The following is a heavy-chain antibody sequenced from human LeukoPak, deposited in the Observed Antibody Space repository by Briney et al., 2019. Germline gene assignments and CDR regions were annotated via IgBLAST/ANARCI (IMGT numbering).Heavy chain of an antibody. CDR1: GYTFTSYD. V-gene: IGHV1-8*01. CDR2: MNPNSDNT. CDR3: ARGYYENSGYYYYYYGMDV. D-gene: IGHD3-22*01. Sequence: ASVKVSCKASGYTFTSYDINWVRQAPGQGLEWMGWMNPNSDNTGYAQKFQGRVTMTRNTSISTVYMELSSLRSEDTAVYYCARGYYENSGYYYYYYGMDVWGQGTTVTVSS. J-gene: IGHJ6*02.